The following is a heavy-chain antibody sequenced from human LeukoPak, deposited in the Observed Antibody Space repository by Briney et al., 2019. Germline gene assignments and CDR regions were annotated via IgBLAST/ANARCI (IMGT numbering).Heavy chain of an antibody. CDR3: ATALKWEHASTDY. D-gene: IGHD1-26*01. CDR2: IKTKTDGGTT. Sequence: GGSLRLSCAASGFTFNDAQMSWVRQAPGKGLEWVGRIKTKTDGGTTYYAAPVKGRFTISRDDSENTLYLQMNSLKTEDTAVYYCATALKWEHASTDYWGQGTLVTVSS. V-gene: IGHV3-15*01. J-gene: IGHJ4*02. CDR1: GFTFNDAQ.